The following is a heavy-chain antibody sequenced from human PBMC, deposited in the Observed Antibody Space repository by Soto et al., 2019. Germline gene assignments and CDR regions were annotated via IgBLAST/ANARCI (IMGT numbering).Heavy chain of an antibody. CDR3: ARGRLYCSGGSCYPATTYYYYYYGMDV. J-gene: IGHJ6*02. V-gene: IGHV4-34*01. CDR1: GGSFSGYY. Sequence: SETLSLPCAVYGGSFSGYYWSWIRQPPGEGLEWIGEINHSGSTNYNPSLKSRVTISVDTSKNQFSLKLSSVTAADTAVYYCARGRLYCSGGSCYPATTYYYYYYGMDVWGQGTTVTVSS. CDR2: INHSGST. D-gene: IGHD2-15*01.